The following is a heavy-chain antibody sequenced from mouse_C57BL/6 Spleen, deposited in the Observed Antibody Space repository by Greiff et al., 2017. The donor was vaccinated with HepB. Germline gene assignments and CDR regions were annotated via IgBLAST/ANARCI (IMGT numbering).Heavy chain of an antibody. J-gene: IGHJ3*01. CDR1: GYTFTSYW. Sequence: QVQLQQPGAELVKPGASVKLSCKASGYTFTSYWMQWVKQRPGQGLEWIGEIDPPDSYTNYNQKFKGKATLTVDTSSSTAYMQLSSLTSKDSAVYYCARGFAYWGQGTLGTVSA. CDR2: IDPPDSYT. CDR3: ARGFAY. V-gene: IGHV1-50*01.